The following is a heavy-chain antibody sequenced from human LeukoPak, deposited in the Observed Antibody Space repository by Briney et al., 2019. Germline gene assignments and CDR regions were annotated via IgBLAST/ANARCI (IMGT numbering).Heavy chain of an antibody. CDR3: TSPSVMISFGGFIVPTDF. Sequence: GGSLRLSCTTFGFTFGDYAVSWFRQAPGKGLEWVGFIRIKAYGATTEYAASVQGRFTISRVDSKSIAYLQMNSLKTEDTAVYYCTSPSVMISFGGFIVPTDFWGQGTLVTVSS. D-gene: IGHD3-16*02. CDR1: GFTFGDYA. CDR2: IRIKAYGATT. V-gene: IGHV3-49*03. J-gene: IGHJ4*02.